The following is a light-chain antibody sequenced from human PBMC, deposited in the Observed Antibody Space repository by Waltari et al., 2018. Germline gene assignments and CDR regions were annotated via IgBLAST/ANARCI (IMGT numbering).Light chain of an antibody. CDR1: QNISRW. V-gene: IGKV1-5*01. J-gene: IGKJ3*01. CDR2: DAS. CDR3: QQYSGYPFT. Sequence: DIHMTQSPSTLSASVGDRVTIPCLASQNISRWLAWYHQRPGKAPKLLISDASFLQSGVPSRFSGSGSVTAFTLTISSLQPDDFAIYYCQQYSGYPFTFGPGTKVEIK.